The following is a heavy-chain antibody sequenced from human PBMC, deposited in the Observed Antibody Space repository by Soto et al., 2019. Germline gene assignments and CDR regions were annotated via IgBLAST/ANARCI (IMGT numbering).Heavy chain of an antibody. J-gene: IGHJ1*01. V-gene: IGHV3-23*04. Sequence: VQLVESGGGVVQPGRSLRLSCAASGFTFSSYGMHWVRQAPGKGLEWVSAISGSGGSTYYADSVKGRFTISRDNSKNTLYLQMNSLRAEDTAVYYCAKDDGYNLRGYFQHWGQGTLVTVSS. CDR2: ISGSGGST. CDR1: GFTFSSYG. D-gene: IGHD5-12*01. CDR3: AKDDGYNLRGYFQH.